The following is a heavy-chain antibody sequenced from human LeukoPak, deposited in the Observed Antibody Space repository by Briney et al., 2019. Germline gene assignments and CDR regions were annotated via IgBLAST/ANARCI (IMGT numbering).Heavy chain of an antibody. V-gene: IGHV3-23*01. Sequence: GSLRLSCAASGFTFSSYAMSWVRQAPGKGLEWVPAISGSGGSTYYADSVKGRFTISRDNAKNSLYLQMNSLRAEDTAVYYCARPASMYYFDYWGQGTLVTVSS. D-gene: IGHD1-14*01. CDR2: ISGSGGST. J-gene: IGHJ4*02. CDR1: GFTFSSYA. CDR3: ARPASMYYFDY.